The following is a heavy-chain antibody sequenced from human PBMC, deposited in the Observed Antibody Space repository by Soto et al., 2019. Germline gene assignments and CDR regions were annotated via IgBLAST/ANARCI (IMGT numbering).Heavy chain of an antibody. CDR2: ISYDGSNK. J-gene: IGHJ4*02. CDR1: GFTFSSYG. D-gene: IGHD6-19*01. Sequence: HPGGSLRLSCAASGFTFSSYGIHWVRQAPGKGLEWVAVISYDGSNKYYADSVKGRFTISGDNSKNKLYLQMNSLRAEDTAVYYCAIYSSGWYPLDYWGQGTLVTVSS. CDR3: AIYSSGWYPLDY. V-gene: IGHV3-30*03.